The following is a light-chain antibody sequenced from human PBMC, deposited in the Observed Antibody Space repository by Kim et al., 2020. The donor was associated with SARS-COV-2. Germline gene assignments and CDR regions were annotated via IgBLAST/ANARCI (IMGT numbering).Light chain of an antibody. Sequence: RHTATRTCTADRNHFGDQAAAWLQQHQGHPPKILSYRNTGRPSGISERFSASRSGNTASLTITALQPEDEADYYCAAWDTSLRYWVFGGGTQLTVL. V-gene: IGLV10-54*01. J-gene: IGLJ3*02. CDR2: RNT. CDR1: RNHFGDQA. CDR3: AAWDTSLRYWV.